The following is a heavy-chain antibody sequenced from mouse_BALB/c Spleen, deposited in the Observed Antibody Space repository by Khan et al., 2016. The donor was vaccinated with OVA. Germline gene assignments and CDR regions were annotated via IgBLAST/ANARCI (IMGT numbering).Heavy chain of an antibody. J-gene: IGHJ3*01. V-gene: IGHV1S29*02. CDR2: IFPNNGGT. CDR1: GYTFTDYN. CDR3: ARSGDGSCAY. D-gene: IGHD3-2*01. Sequence: VQLQQSGPELVKPGASVKISCKASGYTFTDYNMDWVKQSHGESLEWIGYIFPNNGGTGYNQKFKTKATLTVDTSSSTAYMQLRSLTSEDSAVYYCARSGDGSCAYWGQGTLVTISA.